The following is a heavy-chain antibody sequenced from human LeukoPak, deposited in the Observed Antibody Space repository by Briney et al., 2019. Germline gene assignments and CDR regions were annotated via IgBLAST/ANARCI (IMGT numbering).Heavy chain of an antibody. CDR1: GFTFSNYW. D-gene: IGHD7-27*01. Sequence: GGSLRLSCSASGFTFSNYWMSWVRQAPGKGLEWVANIKQDVGEKSYVDSVKGRFTISRDNAKNSLYLRMNSLRAEDTAVYYCVRGGAWGSLDYWGQGTLVTVSS. CDR3: VRGGAWGSLDY. V-gene: IGHV3-7*01. J-gene: IGHJ4*02. CDR2: IKQDVGEK.